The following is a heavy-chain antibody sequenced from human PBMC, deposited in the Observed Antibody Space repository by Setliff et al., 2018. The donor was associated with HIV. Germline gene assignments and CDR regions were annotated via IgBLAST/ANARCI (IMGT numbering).Heavy chain of an antibody. J-gene: IGHJ4*02. V-gene: IGHV4-59*08. Sequence: SETLSLTCTVSGGSITSYYWNWIRQSPGKGLEWIGYTFDSGTTKYNPSVTSRVTISVDASKNQFFLQLISVTAADTAVYYCARQGGYNSPLMVWGQGKLVTVSS. CDR2: TFDSGTT. CDR1: GGSITSYY. D-gene: IGHD3-10*01. CDR3: ARQGGYNSPLMV.